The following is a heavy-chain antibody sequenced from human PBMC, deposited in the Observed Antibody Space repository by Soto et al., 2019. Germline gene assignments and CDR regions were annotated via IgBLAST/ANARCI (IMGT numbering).Heavy chain of an antibody. CDR3: AKDVRQWLVRGDWFDP. Sequence: PGGSLRLSCAASGFTFSSYGMHWVRQAPGKGLEWVAVISYDGSNKYYADSVKGRFTISRGNSKNTLYLQMNSLRAEDTAVYYCAKDVRQWLVRGDWFDPWGQGTLVTVSS. D-gene: IGHD6-19*01. CDR1: GFTFSSYG. V-gene: IGHV3-30*18. J-gene: IGHJ5*02. CDR2: ISYDGSNK.